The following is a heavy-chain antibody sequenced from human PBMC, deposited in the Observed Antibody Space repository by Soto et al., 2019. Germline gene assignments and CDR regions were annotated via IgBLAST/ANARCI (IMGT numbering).Heavy chain of an antibody. J-gene: IGHJ4*02. CDR1: GYTLTSYY. V-gene: IGHV1-46*01. D-gene: IGHD4-17*01. Sequence: ASVKVSCKASGYTLTSYYMYWVRQAPGQGLEWMGLINPSGGSTTYAQKFQGRVTMTRDTSTSTVYMELSSLRSEDTAVYYCARALTVQRLLVDYWGQGTLVTVSS. CDR2: INPSGGST. CDR3: ARALTVQRLLVDY.